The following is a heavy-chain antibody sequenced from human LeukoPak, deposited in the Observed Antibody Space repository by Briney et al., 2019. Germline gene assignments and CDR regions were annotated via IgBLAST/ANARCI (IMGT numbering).Heavy chain of an antibody. CDR1: GYTFTSYG. Sequence: GASVKVSCKASGYTFTSYGISWVRQAPGQGLEWMGWISAYNGNTNYAQKLLGRVTMTTDTSTSTAYMELRSLRSDDTAVYYCARSPAGKAAALILDYWGQGTLVTVSS. V-gene: IGHV1-18*01. D-gene: IGHD6-13*01. CDR2: ISAYNGNT. CDR3: ARSPAGKAAALILDY. J-gene: IGHJ4*02.